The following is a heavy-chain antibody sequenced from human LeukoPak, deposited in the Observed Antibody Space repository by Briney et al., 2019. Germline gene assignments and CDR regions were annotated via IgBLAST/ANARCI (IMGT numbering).Heavy chain of an antibody. J-gene: IGHJ3*02. CDR2: IYSGGST. CDR1: GFTVSSNY. V-gene: IGHV3-66*01. Sequence: GGSLRLSCAASGFTVSSNYMSWVRQAPGKGLEWVSVIYSGGSTYYADSVKGRFTISRDNSKNTLYLQMNSLRAEDTAVYYCARERAAAGPPDAFDIWGQGTMVTVSS. CDR3: ARERAAAGPPDAFDI. D-gene: IGHD6-13*01.